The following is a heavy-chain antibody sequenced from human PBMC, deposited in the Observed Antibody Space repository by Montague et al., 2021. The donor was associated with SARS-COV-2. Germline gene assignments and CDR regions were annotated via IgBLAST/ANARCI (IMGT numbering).Heavy chain of an antibody. CDR3: ARHLRVTTVTSHMYHYAMDV. Sequence: SETLSLTCSVSGDSISNYSWSWIRQSPGKGLEWIGYIYYSGSTNYNPSLTRRVPISVDTSKNQVSLKLTSVTAADPAAYYCARHLRVTTVTSHMYHYAMDVWGQGTTVTVSS. CDR1: GDSISNYS. CDR2: IYYSGST. J-gene: IGHJ6*02. V-gene: IGHV4-59*08. D-gene: IGHD4-11*01.